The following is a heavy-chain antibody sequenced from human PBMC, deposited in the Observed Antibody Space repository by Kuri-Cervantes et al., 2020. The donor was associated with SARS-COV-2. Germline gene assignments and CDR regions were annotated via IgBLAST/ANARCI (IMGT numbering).Heavy chain of an antibody. CDR2: IKQDGSGK. J-gene: IGHJ4*02. CDR1: GFTFSSYW. Sequence: GESLKISCAASGFTFSSYWMSWVRQAPGKGLEWVANIKQDGSGKYYVDSVKGRFTISRDNAKNSLYLQMNSLRAEDTAVYYCVRDGDHWNFDYWGQGTLVTVSS. V-gene: IGHV3-7*01. D-gene: IGHD1-1*01. CDR3: VRDGDHWNFDY.